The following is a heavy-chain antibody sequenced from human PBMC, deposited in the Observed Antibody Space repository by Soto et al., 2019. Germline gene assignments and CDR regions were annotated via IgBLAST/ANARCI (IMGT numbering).Heavy chain of an antibody. J-gene: IGHJ2*01. V-gene: IGHV4-30-4*01. CDR3: ARVRPAYFDL. Sequence: SEILSLTCTVSGGSISSGDYYWSWIRQPPGKGLEWIGYIYYSGSTYYNPSLKSRVTISVDTSKNQFSLKLSSVTAADTAVYYCARVRPAYFDLWGRGTLVTVSS. CDR2: IYYSGST. CDR1: GGSISSGDYY. D-gene: IGHD2-2*01.